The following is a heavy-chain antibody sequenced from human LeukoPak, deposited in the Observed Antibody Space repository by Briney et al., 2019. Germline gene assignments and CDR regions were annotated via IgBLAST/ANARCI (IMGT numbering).Heavy chain of an antibody. V-gene: IGHV4-34*01. CDR1: GGSFSGYY. CDR2: INHSGST. CDR3: ARLYCSGGSCPSSHYYYGMDV. J-gene: IGHJ6*02. D-gene: IGHD2-15*01. Sequence: SETLSLTCAVYGGSFSGYYWSWIRQPPGKGLEWIGEINHSGSTNYNPSLKSRVTISVDTSKNQFSLKLSSVTAADTAVYYCARLYCSGGSCPSSHYYYGMDVWGQGTTVTVSS.